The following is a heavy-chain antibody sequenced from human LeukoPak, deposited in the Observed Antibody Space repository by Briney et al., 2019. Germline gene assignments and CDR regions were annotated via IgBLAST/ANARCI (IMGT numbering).Heavy chain of an antibody. D-gene: IGHD6-13*01. V-gene: IGHV3-7*01. CDR1: GFDFNNYV. Sequence: GGSLRLSCAASGFDFNNYVMHWVRQAPGKGLEWVANIKQGGSEEYYVGSVKGRFTISRDNAKNSLYLQMNSLRVEDTAQYYCARSAAGFDHWGQGTLVTVSS. CDR2: IKQGGSEE. CDR3: ARSAAGFDH. J-gene: IGHJ4*02.